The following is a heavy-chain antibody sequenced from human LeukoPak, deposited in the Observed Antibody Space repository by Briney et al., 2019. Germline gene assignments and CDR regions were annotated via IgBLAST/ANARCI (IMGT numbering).Heavy chain of an antibody. D-gene: IGHD4-11*01. CDR2: IYYSGST. CDR1: GGSISSYY. J-gene: IGHJ4*02. Sequence: PSETLSLTCTVSGGSISSYYWSWIRQPPGKGLEWIGYIYYSGSTNYNPSLKSRVTISVDTSKNQFSLKLSSVTAADTAVYYCARGDRDYSNYYFDYWGQGTLVTVSS. V-gene: IGHV4-59*01. CDR3: ARGDRDYSNYYFDY.